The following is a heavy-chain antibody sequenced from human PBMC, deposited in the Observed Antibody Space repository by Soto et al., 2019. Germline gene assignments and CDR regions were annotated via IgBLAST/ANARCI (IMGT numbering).Heavy chain of an antibody. CDR3: ARREPMVRGGPLLRRRASIGGFDI. V-gene: IGHV4-34*01. D-gene: IGHD3-10*01. Sequence: SETLSLTCAVYSGSFSGYYWTWIRQSPGKGLEWIGEINHGGSTSYNPSLKSRATMSVGTSQNQFSLGLRSVTAADTGVYYCARREPMVRGGPLLRRRASIGGFDIWGQRAMVTVSS. CDR2: INHGGST. J-gene: IGHJ3*02. CDR1: SGSFSGYY.